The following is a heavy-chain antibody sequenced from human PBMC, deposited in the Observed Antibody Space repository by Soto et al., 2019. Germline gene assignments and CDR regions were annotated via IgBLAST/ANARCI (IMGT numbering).Heavy chain of an antibody. CDR1: GGSISSSSYY. CDR3: ARHGTGSDSLGGLGRWFDP. D-gene: IGHD3-10*01. V-gene: IGHV4-39*01. CDR2: IYYSGST. J-gene: IGHJ5*02. Sequence: QLQLQESGPGLVKPSETLSLTCTVSGGSISSSSYYWGWIRQPPGKGLEWIGSIYYSGSTYYNPSLNSRVPISVDTSKNQFARKLSSVTAADTAVYYCARHGTGSDSLGGLGRWFDPWGQGTLVTVSS.